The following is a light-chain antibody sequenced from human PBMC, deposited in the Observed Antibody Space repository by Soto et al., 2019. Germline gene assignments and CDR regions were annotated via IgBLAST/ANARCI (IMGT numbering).Light chain of an antibody. CDR1: SSDVGGYNY. CDR2: EVT. CDR3: SSYAGSNNLI. J-gene: IGLJ2*01. Sequence: QSALTRPPSASGSPGQSVTISCTGTSSDVGGYNYGSWYQQHPGKAPKLMIFEVTKRPSGVPDRFSGSKSGNTASLTVSGLQAEDDADYFCSSYAGSNNLIFGAGTKVTVL. V-gene: IGLV2-8*01.